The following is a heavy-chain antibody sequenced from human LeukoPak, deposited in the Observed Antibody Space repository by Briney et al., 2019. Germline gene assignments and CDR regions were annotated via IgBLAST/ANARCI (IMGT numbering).Heavy chain of an antibody. CDR3: AREELFSAFDI. CDR1: GLPFEDFA. CDR2: INWNGGST. J-gene: IGHJ3*02. Sequence: GGPLRSSCAAPGLPFEDFAMSWARQAPGKGLDWVSGINWNGGSTGYADSVKGRFTISRDNAKNSLYLQMNSLRAEDTALYYCAREELFSAFDIWGQGTMVTVSS. V-gene: IGHV3-20*04. D-gene: IGHD1-7*01.